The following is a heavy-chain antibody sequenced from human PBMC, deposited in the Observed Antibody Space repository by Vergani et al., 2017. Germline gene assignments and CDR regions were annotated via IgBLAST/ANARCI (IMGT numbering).Heavy chain of an antibody. J-gene: IGHJ6*03. D-gene: IGHD6-6*01. V-gene: IGHV3-30*02. CDR3: ARDQGASIADYYYYYMDV. CDR1: GFTFSSYD. CDR2: IRFDGNNK. Sequence: QVQLVESGGGVVQPGGSLRLSCAASGFTFSSYDMHWVRQAPGKGLEWVAFIRFDGNNKYYADSVKGRFTISRDNSKNTLYLQMNSLRAEDTAVYYCARDQGASIADYYYYYMDVWGKGTTVTVSS.